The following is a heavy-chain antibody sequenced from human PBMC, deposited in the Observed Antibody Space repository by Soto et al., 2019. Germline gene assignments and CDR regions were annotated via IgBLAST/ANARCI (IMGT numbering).Heavy chain of an antibody. Sequence: ASVKVSCKASGYTFTSYYMHWVRQAPGQGLEWMGIINPSGGSTSYAQKFQGRVTMTRDTSTSTVYMELSSLRSEDTAVYYCAMGYYDSSGYQTTSRFDPWGQGTLVTVSS. D-gene: IGHD3-22*01. CDR2: INPSGGST. CDR1: GYTFTSYY. CDR3: AMGYYDSSGYQTTSRFDP. V-gene: IGHV1-46*01. J-gene: IGHJ5*02.